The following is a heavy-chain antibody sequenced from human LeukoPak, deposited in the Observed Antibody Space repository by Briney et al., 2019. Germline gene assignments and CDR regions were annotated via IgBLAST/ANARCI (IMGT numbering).Heavy chain of an antibody. D-gene: IGHD5-12*01. CDR3: AREGYSGYLNYFDY. J-gene: IGHJ4*02. V-gene: IGHV3-30*02. Sequence: GGSLRLSCAASGFSFSNYGMHWVRQAPGKGLEWVAFVRYDGSNKYYADSVTGRFTISRDNSKNTLYLQMSSLRAEDTAVYYCAREGYSGYLNYFDYWGQGTLVTVSS. CDR2: VRYDGSNK. CDR1: GFSFSNYG.